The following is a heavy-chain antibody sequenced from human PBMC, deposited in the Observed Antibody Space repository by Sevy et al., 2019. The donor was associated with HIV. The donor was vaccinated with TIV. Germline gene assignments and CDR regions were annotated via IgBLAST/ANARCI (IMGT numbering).Heavy chain of an antibody. J-gene: IGHJ4*02. CDR1: GYTFKTYG. Sequence: ASVKVSCKTFGYTFKTYGISWVRQAPGQGLEWMGWISAYSGDTNFAQKFQGRVTMTTDTSTCTAYMELSSLRSDDTADYFRARDKPQGVVIIPGSMWGGVDYWGQGTVVTVSS. CDR2: ISAYSGDT. CDR3: ARDKPQGVVIIPGSMWGGVDY. V-gene: IGHV1-18*01. D-gene: IGHD2-2*01.